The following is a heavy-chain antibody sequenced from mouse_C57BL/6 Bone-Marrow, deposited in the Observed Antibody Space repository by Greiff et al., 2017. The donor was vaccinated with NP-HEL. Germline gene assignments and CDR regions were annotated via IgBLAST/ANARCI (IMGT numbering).Heavy chain of an antibody. Sequence: EVKLMESGGGLVKPEGSLKLSCAASGFTFSSYAMSWVRQTPEKRLEWVATISDGGSYTYYPDNVKGRFTISRDNAKNNLYLQMSHLKSEDTAMYYCARDKTAHYAMDYWGQGTSVTVSS. CDR3: ARDKTAHYAMDY. CDR2: ISDGGSYT. V-gene: IGHV5-4*01. CDR1: GFTFSSYA. D-gene: IGHD1-2*01. J-gene: IGHJ4*01.